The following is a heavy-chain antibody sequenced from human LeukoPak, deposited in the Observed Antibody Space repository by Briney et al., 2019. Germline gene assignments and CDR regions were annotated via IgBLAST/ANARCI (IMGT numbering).Heavy chain of an antibody. CDR3: ARDSTIPYSSGWYGFEYYYYGMDV. CDR2: IYYSEGT. J-gene: IGHJ6*02. D-gene: IGHD6-19*01. V-gene: IGHV4-59*11. Sequence: AETLSLTCPVPGGSISRHYWSWLRQPPAKGLAWIGGIYYSEGTDYNPSLKSRVTISVDTSKNQFSLKLSSVTAADTAVYYCARDSTIPYSSGWYGFEYYYYGMDVWGQGTTVTVSS. CDR1: GGSISRHY.